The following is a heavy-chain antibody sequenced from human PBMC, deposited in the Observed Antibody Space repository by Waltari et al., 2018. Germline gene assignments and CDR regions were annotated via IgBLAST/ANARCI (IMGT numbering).Heavy chain of an antibody. CDR3: ARDSLYYDFWRTNFDL. J-gene: IGHJ2*01. CDR2: SNRDGSST. V-gene: IGHV3-74*01. D-gene: IGHD3-3*01. Sequence: EVQLVESGGGLVQPGGSLRLSCAASGFTFSSYWMHWVRQAPGKGLVGGARSNRDGSSTSYADSVKGRFTISRDNAKNTLYLQMNSLRAEDTAVYYCARDSLYYDFWRTNFDLWGRGTLVTVSS. CDR1: GFTFSSYW.